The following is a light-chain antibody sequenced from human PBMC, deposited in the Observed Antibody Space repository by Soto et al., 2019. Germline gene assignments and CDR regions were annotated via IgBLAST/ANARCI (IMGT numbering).Light chain of an antibody. CDR1: QGISTY. Sequence: DIQLTQSPYLLSASVGDRVTITCRASQGISTYLAWYQQTSGKAPKLLISAASTLQRGVPSRFSGSGSGTQFTLTISSLQPEDFATYYCQQLNAYPLTFGGGTRVEIK. J-gene: IGKJ4*01. CDR3: QQLNAYPLT. CDR2: AAS. V-gene: IGKV1-9*01.